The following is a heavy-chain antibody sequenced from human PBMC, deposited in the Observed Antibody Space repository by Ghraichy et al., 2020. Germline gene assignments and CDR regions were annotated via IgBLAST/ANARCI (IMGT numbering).Heavy chain of an antibody. V-gene: IGHV4-39*01. CDR1: GGSLISRSYY. CDR3: ARAVAGAASYLDY. J-gene: IGHJ4*02. D-gene: IGHD6-19*01. Sequence: SETLSLTCTVSGGSLISRSYYGTWIRQAPGKGLEWVGSMYYDGTTYYNPTLTSRVSMSADSAENQFSLKVNSVTAADTAVYYCARAVAGAASYLDYWGQGTLVTVSS. CDR2: MYYDGTT.